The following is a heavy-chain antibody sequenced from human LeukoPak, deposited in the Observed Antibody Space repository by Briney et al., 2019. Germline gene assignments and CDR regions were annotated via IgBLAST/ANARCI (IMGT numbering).Heavy chain of an antibody. D-gene: IGHD2-2*01. CDR2: IYPGDSDT. Sequence: GESLKISCKGSGYSFTSYWIGWVRQMPGKGLEWMGIIYPGDSDTRYSPSFQGQVTISADKSISTAYLQWSSLKASDTAMYYCARRKYCSSTSCLMRANWFDPWGQGTLVTVSS. J-gene: IGHJ5*02. CDR1: GYSFTSYW. V-gene: IGHV5-51*01. CDR3: ARRKYCSSTSCLMRANWFDP.